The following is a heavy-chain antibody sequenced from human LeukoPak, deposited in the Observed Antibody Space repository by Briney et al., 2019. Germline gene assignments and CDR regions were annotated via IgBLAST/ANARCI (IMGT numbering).Heavy chain of an antibody. CDR1: GYSFTSYW. CDR3: ARLSSWENYYDSGNAFDI. Sequence: GESLKISCKGSGYSFTSYWIGWVRQMPGKGLEWMGIIYPGDSDTRYSPSFQGQVTISADKSISTAYLQWSSLKASDTAMYYCARLSSWENYYDSGNAFDIWGQGTMDTVSS. CDR2: IYPGDSDT. D-gene: IGHD3-22*01. J-gene: IGHJ3*02. V-gene: IGHV5-51*01.